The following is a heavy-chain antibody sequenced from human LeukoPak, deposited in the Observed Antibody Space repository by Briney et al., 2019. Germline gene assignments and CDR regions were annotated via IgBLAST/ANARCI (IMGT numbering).Heavy chain of an antibody. CDR1: GFTVSSNY. Sequence: GGSLRLSCAASGFTVSSNYMSWVRQAPGKGLEGVSVIYSGGSTYYADSVKGRFTISRDHSKNTLYLQMNSLRAEDTAVYYCARPYGYNNPRGKQGYYYMDVWGKGTTVTISS. V-gene: IGHV3-53*01. CDR3: ARPYGYNNPRGKQGYYYMDV. D-gene: IGHD5-24*01. CDR2: IYSGGST. J-gene: IGHJ6*03.